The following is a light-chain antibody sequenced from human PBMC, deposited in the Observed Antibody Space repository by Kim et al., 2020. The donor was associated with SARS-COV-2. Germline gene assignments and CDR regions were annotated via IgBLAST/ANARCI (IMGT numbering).Light chain of an antibody. CDR1: NIGSKN. CDR3: KVWDSSTWV. CDR2: RAS. Sequence: SYELTQPLSVSVALGQTARITCGGNNIGSKNLHWYQQKPGQAPVLVIYRASNRPSGIPERFSGSNSGSTATLTISRAQAGDEADYYCKVWDSSTWVFGGGTQLTVL. V-gene: IGLV3-9*01. J-gene: IGLJ3*02.